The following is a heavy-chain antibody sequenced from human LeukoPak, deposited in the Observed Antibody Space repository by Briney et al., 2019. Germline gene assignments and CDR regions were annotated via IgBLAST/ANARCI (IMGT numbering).Heavy chain of an antibody. CDR2: IYYSGST. D-gene: IGHD3-22*01. CDR1: GGSISRYY. CDR3: ARSYYHDSVGLDAFDV. V-gene: IGHV4-59*01. J-gene: IGHJ3*01. Sequence: SETLSLTCTVSGGSISRYYWSWIRQPPGKGLEWIGYIYYSGSTDYNPSLKSRVTISVDTSKNQFSLRLSSVTAADTAVYYCARSYYHDSVGLDAFDVWGQGTMVTVSS.